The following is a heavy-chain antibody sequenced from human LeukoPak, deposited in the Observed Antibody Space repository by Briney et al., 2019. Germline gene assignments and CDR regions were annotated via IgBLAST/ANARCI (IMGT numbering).Heavy chain of an antibody. V-gene: IGHV3-23*01. Sequence: PGGSLRLSCAASGFTFSSYAMSWVRQAPGKGLEWVSAISGSGGSTYYADSVKGRFTISRDNSKNTLYLQMNSLRAEDTAVYYCVKGGLGYYYDFWSGYDWGQGTLVTVSS. J-gene: IGHJ4*02. CDR1: GFTFSSYA. D-gene: IGHD3-3*01. CDR2: ISGSGGST. CDR3: VKGGLGYYYDFWSGYD.